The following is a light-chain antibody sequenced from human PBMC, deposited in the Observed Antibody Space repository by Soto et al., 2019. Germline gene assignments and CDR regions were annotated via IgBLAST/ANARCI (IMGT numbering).Light chain of an antibody. CDR2: EVN. CDR1: SSVVSGYNY. CDR3: CAFTSAGTWV. Sequence: QLVLTQPPSASGSPGQSVTISCTGTSSVVSGYNYLSWYQRHPGKAPKLSIFEVNKRPSGVPDRFSGSKSGNMASLTISGLQAEDEADYYCCAFTSAGTWVFGGGTKLTVL. J-gene: IGLJ3*02. V-gene: IGLV2-8*01.